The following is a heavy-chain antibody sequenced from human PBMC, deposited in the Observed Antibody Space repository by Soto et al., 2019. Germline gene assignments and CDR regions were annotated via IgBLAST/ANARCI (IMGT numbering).Heavy chain of an antibody. CDR2: ISSSGDAT. CDR1: GFTFSTYA. D-gene: IGHD3-3*01. Sequence: GGSLRLSCAASGFTFSTYAMAWVRQAPGKGLEWVSIISSSGDATYYLDSVKGRFTISRDNSRNTLHLQMNSLRAEDAAVYFCAKNGDFWSWGMDVWGQGTTVTVSS. CDR3: AKNGDFWSWGMDV. J-gene: IGHJ6*02. V-gene: IGHV3-23*01.